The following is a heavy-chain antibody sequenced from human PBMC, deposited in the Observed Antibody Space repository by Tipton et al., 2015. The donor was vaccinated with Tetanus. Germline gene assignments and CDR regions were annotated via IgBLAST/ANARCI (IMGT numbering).Heavy chain of an antibody. D-gene: IGHD2-21*01. Sequence: GSLRLSCAASGFTFGSNPMTWVRQAPGKGLEWVSSISGSGGSTYYADSVKGRFTISRDNSKNTLYLQMNSLRAEDTAVYYCAKEGLSASDYWGQGTLVSVSS. V-gene: IGHV3-23*01. J-gene: IGHJ4*02. CDR3: AKEGLSASDY. CDR1: GFTFGSNP. CDR2: ISGSGGST.